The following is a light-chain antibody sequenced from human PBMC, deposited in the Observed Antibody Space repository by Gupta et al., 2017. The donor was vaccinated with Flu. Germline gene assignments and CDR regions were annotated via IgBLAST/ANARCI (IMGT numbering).Light chain of an antibody. CDR2: AAS. V-gene: IGKV1-39*01. J-gene: IGKJ4*01. CDR3: QHDCSTALT. Sequence: DIQMTQSPSSLSASVGDRVTITCRASQSISSYLNWYQQKPAKAPNILIYAASSLQKGVPSRFCGSGGGTDVSLLTSSRQPEDFAAYYFHQHDCSTALTFGRGTKVEIK. CDR1: QSISSY.